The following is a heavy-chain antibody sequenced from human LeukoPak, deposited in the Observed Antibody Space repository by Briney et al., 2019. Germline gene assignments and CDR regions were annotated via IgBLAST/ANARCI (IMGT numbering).Heavy chain of an antibody. D-gene: IGHD3-16*01. J-gene: IGHJ4*02. V-gene: IGHV3-33*03. Sequence: GMSLGLSCATSGFTFSTYGMEWVRQAPGKGLEWVAIIFSDGIRKYYADSVKGRFTISRDISRSTLYLEMNSLSAEDTAVYYCAKTLWGPRSCPDYWGQGTLVTVSS. CDR2: IFSDGIRK. CDR1: GFTFSTYG. CDR3: AKTLWGPRSCPDY.